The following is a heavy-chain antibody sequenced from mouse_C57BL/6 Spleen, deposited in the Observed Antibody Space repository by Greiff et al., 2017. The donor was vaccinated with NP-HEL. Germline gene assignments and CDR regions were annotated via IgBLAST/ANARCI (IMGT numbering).Heavy chain of an antibody. CDR2: ISSGGSYT. J-gene: IGHJ2*01. CDR3: ATEKPYYFDY. CDR1: GFTFSSYG. Sequence: EVQRVESGGDLVKPGGSLKLSCAASGFTFSSYGMSWVRQTPDKRLEWVATISSGGSYTYYPDSVKGRFTISRDNAKNTLYLQMSSLKSEDTAMYYCATEKPYYFDYWGQGTTLTVSS. V-gene: IGHV5-6*01.